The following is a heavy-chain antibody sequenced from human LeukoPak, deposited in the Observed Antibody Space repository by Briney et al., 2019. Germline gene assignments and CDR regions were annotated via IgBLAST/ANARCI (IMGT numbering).Heavy chain of an antibody. V-gene: IGHV1-18*01. CDR3: ARHSGFSSSLEVCDY. D-gene: IGHD6-13*01. Sequence: GASVKVSCKASGYIFTSYGISWVRQAPGQGLEWMGWISAYNGNTNYAQKLQGRVTMTTDTSTSTAYMELRSLRSDDTAVYYCARHSGFSSSLEVCDYWGQGTLVTVSS. CDR1: GYIFTSYG. CDR2: ISAYNGNT. J-gene: IGHJ4*02.